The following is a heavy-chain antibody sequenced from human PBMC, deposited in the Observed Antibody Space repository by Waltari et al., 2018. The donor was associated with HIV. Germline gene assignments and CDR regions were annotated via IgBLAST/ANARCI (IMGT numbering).Heavy chain of an antibody. V-gene: IGHV3-7*01. J-gene: IGHJ4*02. CDR3: ARGRTGSFIY. CDR1: GFTFSTSW. D-gene: IGHD3-10*01. Sequence: EVQLVESGGDLAQPGGSLRVSCAASGFTFSTSWMIWVRQAPGKGLEWVAYIKEGGGEKQYVDSVKGRFTISRDDAENSLYLQMNSLRGDDTAIYYCARGRTGSFIYWGQGTLVTVSS. CDR2: IKEGGGEK.